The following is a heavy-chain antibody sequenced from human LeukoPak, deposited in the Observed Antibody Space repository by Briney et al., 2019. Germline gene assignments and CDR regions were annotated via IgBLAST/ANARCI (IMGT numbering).Heavy chain of an antibody. CDR2: INPNSGGT. D-gene: IGHD6-13*01. CDR1: GYTFTGYY. Sequence: GASVKVSCKASGYTFTGYYMHWVRQAPGQGLEWMGWINPNSGGTNYAQKFQGRVTMTRDTSISTAYMELSRLRSDDTAVYYCATTAYSSSWRLFDYWGQGTLVTVSS. V-gene: IGHV1-2*02. J-gene: IGHJ4*02. CDR3: ATTAYSSSWRLFDY.